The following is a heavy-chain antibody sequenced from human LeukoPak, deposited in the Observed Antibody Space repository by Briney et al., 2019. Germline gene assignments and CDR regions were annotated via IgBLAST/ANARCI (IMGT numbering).Heavy chain of an antibody. CDR2: FDPEDGET. V-gene: IGHV1-24*01. D-gene: IGHD5-12*01. CDR1: GYTLTELS. CDR3: ATGGYDWGGSYFVY. Sequence: ASVKVSCKVTGYTLTELSMHWVRQAPGKGLEWMGGFDPEDGETIYAQKFQGRVTMTEDTSTDTAYMELSSLRSEDTAVYYCATGGYDWGGSYFVYWGQGALVTVSS. J-gene: IGHJ4*02.